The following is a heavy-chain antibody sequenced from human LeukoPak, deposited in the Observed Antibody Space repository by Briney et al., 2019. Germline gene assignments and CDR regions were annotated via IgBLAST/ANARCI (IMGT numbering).Heavy chain of an antibody. CDR3: AKVVERYYDSSALDY. CDR2: ISYDGSNK. Sequence: PGGSLRLSCAASGFTFSSYGMYWVRQAPGKGLEWVAVISYDGSNKYYADSVKGRFTISRDNSKNTLYLQMNSLRAEDTAVYYCAKVVERYYDSSALDYWGQGTLVTVSS. D-gene: IGHD3-22*01. CDR1: GFTFSSYG. J-gene: IGHJ4*02. V-gene: IGHV3-30*18.